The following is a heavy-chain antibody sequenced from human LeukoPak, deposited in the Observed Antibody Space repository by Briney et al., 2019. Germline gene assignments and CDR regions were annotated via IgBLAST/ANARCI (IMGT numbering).Heavy chain of an antibody. V-gene: IGHV4-39*01. D-gene: IGHD5-24*01. CDR1: GGSISSSSYY. Sequence: SETLSLTCTVSGGSISSSSYYWGWIRQPPGKGLEWVGSIYYSGSTYYNPSLKSGVTISVDTSKNQFSLKLSSVTAAHTAVYYCARGRRDGYNLKYFDSWGQGTLVTVSS. CDR3: ARGRRDGYNLKYFDS. J-gene: IGHJ4*02. CDR2: IYYSGST.